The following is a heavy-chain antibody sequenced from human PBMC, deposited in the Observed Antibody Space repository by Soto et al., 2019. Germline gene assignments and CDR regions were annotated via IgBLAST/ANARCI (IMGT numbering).Heavy chain of an antibody. CDR2: INAGNGNT. Sequence: QVQLVQSGAELKKPGASVKVSCKASGYTFSNYAMHWVRQAPGQRLEWMGWINAGNGNTKHSQKFQVRVTITRDTSASTAYMELSSLRSEDTAVYYCARVGAAAGPYYFDYWGQGTLVTVSS. V-gene: IGHV1-3*01. D-gene: IGHD6-13*01. CDR1: GYTFSNYA. CDR3: ARVGAAAGPYYFDY. J-gene: IGHJ4*02.